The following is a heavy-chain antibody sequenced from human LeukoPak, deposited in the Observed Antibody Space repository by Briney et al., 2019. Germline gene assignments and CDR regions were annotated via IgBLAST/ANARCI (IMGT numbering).Heavy chain of an antibody. Sequence: TGGSLRLSCAASGFTFSSYSMNWVRQAPGKGLEWVSVIYSGGSTYYADSVKGRFTISRDNSKNTLYLQMNSLRAEDTAVYYCARDPTAVDTGYWGQGTLVTVSS. D-gene: IGHD5-18*01. CDR2: IYSGGST. V-gene: IGHV3-53*01. CDR3: ARDPTAVDTGY. CDR1: GFTFSSYS. J-gene: IGHJ4*02.